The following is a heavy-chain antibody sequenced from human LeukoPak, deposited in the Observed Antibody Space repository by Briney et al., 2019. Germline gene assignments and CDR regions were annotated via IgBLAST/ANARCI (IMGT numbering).Heavy chain of an antibody. J-gene: IGHJ4*02. Sequence: GGSLRLSCAASEFTFSTYEMNWVRQAPGKGLEWISYISESGSTIYYADSVKGRFTISRDNVKNSLHLHMNSLRAEDTAIYYCARGMIGYYGSGNYFDYWGQGTLVTVSS. CDR2: ISESGSTI. D-gene: IGHD3-10*01. V-gene: IGHV3-48*03. CDR1: EFTFSTYE. CDR3: ARGMIGYYGSGNYFDY.